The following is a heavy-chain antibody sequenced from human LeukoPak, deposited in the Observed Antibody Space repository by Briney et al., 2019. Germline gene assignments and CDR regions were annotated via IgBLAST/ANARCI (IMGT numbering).Heavy chain of an antibody. CDR2: IYPGDSDT. CDR1: GYIFTSYW. D-gene: IGHD6-19*01. V-gene: IGHV5-51*04. J-gene: IGHJ4*02. Sequence: GESLQISCKGSGYIFTSYWIGWVRQMPGKGLEWMGIIYPGDSDTRYSPSFQGQVTISADKPVSTAYLQWSSLKASDTAIYYCARVRRSSGWFGDYWGQGTLVTVSS. CDR3: ARVRRSSGWFGDY.